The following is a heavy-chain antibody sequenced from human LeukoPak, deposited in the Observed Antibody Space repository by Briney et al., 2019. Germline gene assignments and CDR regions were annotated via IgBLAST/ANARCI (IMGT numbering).Heavy chain of an antibody. D-gene: IGHD6-13*01. Sequence: PGGSLRLSCAASGFTFSSYGMSWVRQALGKGLEWVANIKEDGSEKYYVDSVKGRFTISRDNAKNSLYLQMNSLRAEDTAVYYYARDLIAAAGTFWGQGTLVTVSS. J-gene: IGHJ4*02. CDR2: IKEDGSEK. CDR3: ARDLIAAAGTF. CDR1: GFTFSSYG. V-gene: IGHV3-7*01.